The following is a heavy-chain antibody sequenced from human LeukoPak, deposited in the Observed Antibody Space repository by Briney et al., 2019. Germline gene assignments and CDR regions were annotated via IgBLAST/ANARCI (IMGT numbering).Heavy chain of an antibody. CDR1: GFTVSSNY. CDR3: AREDDYSRSFDY. Sequence: GGSLRLSCEASGFTVSSNYMSWVRQAPGKGLEWVSAISGSGGSTYYADSVKGRFTISRDNSKNTLYLQMNSLRAEDTAVYYCAREDDYSRSFDYWGQGTLVTVSS. J-gene: IGHJ4*02. V-gene: IGHV3-23*01. CDR2: ISGSGGST. D-gene: IGHD4-11*01.